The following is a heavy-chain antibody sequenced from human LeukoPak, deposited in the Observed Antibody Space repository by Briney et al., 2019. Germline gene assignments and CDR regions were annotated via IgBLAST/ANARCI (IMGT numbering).Heavy chain of an antibody. V-gene: IGHV3-23*01. CDR3: AKSQCGSLTRCAKHYYYYMDV. J-gene: IGHJ6*03. CDR2: ISDTGGNT. Sequence: GGSLRLSCAGSGFTFSAYAMSWVRLAPGKGLEWVSGISDTGGNTYYLDSVKGRFTISRDNSKNILYLQINSLRAEDTAVYYCAKSQCGSLTRCAKHYYYYMDVWGKGTTVTVSS. D-gene: IGHD2-2*01. CDR1: GFTFSAYA.